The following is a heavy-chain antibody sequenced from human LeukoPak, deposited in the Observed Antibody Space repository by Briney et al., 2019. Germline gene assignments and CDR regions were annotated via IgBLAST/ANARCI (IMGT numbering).Heavy chain of an antibody. CDR2: INHSGSA. J-gene: IGHJ4*02. Sequence: SETLSLTCAVSGGSFSGYYWTWIRQPPGKGLEWIGEINHSGSANYNPSLMSRVTISLDTSKNHFSLNLSSVTAADTAVYYCARGQGTVTTHWGKGTLVTVSS. D-gene: IGHD4-4*01. CDR1: GGSFSGYY. V-gene: IGHV4-34*01. CDR3: ARGQGTVTTH.